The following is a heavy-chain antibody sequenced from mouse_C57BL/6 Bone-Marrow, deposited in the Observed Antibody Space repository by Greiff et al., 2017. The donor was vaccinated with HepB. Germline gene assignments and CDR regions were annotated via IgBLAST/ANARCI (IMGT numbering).Heavy chain of an antibody. CDR2: IYPGSGST. D-gene: IGHD1-1*01. Sequence: VQLQQPGAELVKPGASVKMSCQASGYTFTSSWITWVKQRPGQGLEWIGDIYPGSGSTTYNEKFKSKATLTVDTSSRTAYMQLSSLTCEESAVYYCARGITTVVARDYLDYWGQGTTLTVSS. CDR3: ARGITTVVARDYLDY. J-gene: IGHJ2*01. CDR1: GYTFTSSW. V-gene: IGHV1-55*01.